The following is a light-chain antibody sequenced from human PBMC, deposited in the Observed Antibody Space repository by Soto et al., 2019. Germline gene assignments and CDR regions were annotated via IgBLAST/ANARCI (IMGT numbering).Light chain of an antibody. CDR1: QSISSW. CDR3: QQYDSYYT. CDR2: KAS. V-gene: IGKV1-5*03. Sequence: DIQMTQSPSTLSASVGDSVTITCRASQSISSWLAWYQQKPGKVPKLLIYKASNLQTGVPSRFSGSQSGKEFNLTIRSLQPDDFATDYGQQYDSYYTFGQGTKVESK. J-gene: IGKJ2*01.